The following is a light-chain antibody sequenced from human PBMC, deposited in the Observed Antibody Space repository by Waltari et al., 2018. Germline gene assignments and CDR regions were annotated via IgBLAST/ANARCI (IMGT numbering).Light chain of an antibody. J-gene: IGKJ1*01. CDR2: GAS. CDR1: QSVSSSY. V-gene: IGKV3-20*01. CDR3: QQYGSSPET. Sequence: DIVLTPSPGTLSLSPGERATLSCRASQSVSSSYLAWYQQNPGQAPSLLIYGASSRATGIPDRFSGSGSGTDFTLTISRLEPEDCAVYYCQQYGSSPETFGQGTKVEIK.